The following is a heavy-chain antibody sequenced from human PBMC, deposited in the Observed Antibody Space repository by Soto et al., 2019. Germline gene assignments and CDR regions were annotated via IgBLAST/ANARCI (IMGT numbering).Heavy chain of an antibody. CDR1: GGTFSSYA. D-gene: IGHD6-19*01. Sequence: SVKVSCKASGGTFSSYAISWVRQAPGQGLEWMGGIIPIFGTANYAQKFQGRVTITADKSTSTAYMELSSLRSEDTAVYYCARVEQWLVHWFDPWGQGTLVTVSS. J-gene: IGHJ5*02. CDR3: ARVEQWLVHWFDP. CDR2: IIPIFGTA. V-gene: IGHV1-69*06.